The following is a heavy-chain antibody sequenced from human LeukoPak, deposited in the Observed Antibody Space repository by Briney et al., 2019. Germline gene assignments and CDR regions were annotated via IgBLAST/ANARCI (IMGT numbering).Heavy chain of an antibody. D-gene: IGHD5/OR15-5a*01. Sequence: ASVKVSCKVSGNTLTELSLHWVRQAPGKGLEWMGGFDPGADDTLYAQKFQARVTMTEDTSTDTAYMESSSLRSEDTAVYYCAAGGVYDLLPYWGQGTLVTVSS. V-gene: IGHV1-24*01. CDR2: FDPGADDT. CDR1: GNTLTELS. CDR3: AAGGVYDLLPY. J-gene: IGHJ4*02.